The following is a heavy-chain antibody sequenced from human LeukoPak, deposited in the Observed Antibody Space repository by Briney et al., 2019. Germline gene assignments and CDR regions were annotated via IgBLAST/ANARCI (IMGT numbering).Heavy chain of an antibody. Sequence: VKVSCKASGYTFTSYDINWVRQAPGQGLEWMGRIIPILGIANYAQKFQGRVTITADKSTSTAYMELSSLRSEDTAVYYCARDVYYYGSGSPRNAFDIWGQGTMVTVSS. CDR1: GYTFTSYD. D-gene: IGHD3-10*01. J-gene: IGHJ3*02. V-gene: IGHV1-69*10. CDR3: ARDVYYYGSGSPRNAFDI. CDR2: IIPILGIA.